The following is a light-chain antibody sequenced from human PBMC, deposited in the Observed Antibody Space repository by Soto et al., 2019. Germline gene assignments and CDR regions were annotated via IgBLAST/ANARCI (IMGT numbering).Light chain of an antibody. CDR1: QSISSY. CDR2: AAS. J-gene: IGKJ4*01. V-gene: IGKV1-39*01. Sequence: IQMTQSPSSLSASVGDRVTITCRASQSISSYLNWYQQKPGKAPKLLIYAASSLQSGVPSRFSGSGSGTDFTLTISSLQPEDFAPYYCQQSYSTPLPSGGVTKVDIK. CDR3: QQSYSTPLP.